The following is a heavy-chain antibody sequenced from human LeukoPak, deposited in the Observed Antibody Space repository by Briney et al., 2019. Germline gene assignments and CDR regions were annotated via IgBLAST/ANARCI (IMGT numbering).Heavy chain of an antibody. CDR3: ARGRELLPLDY. J-gene: IGHJ4*02. D-gene: IGHD1-26*01. CDR2: IIPIFGTA. CDR1: GGTFSSYA. V-gene: IGHV1-69*05. Sequence: ASVKVSCKASGGTFSSYAISWVRQAPGQGLEWMGGIIPIFGTANYAQKFQGRVTITTDESASTAYMELSSLRSEDTAVYYCARGRELLPLDYWGQGTLVTVSS.